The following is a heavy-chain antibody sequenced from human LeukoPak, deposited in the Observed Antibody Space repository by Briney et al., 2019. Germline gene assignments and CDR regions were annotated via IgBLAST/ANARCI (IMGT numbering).Heavy chain of an antibody. CDR3: ARRIVGTTYEYFQH. CDR2: IYYSGST. CDR1: GGSFSGYY. J-gene: IGHJ1*01. V-gene: IGHV4-34*01. D-gene: IGHD1-26*01. Sequence: PSETLSLTCAVYGGSFSGYYWSWIRQPPGKGLEWIGNIYYSGSTYYNPSLKSRVTISVDTSKNQFSLKLSSVTAADTAVYYCARRIVGTTYEYFQHWGQGTLVTVSS.